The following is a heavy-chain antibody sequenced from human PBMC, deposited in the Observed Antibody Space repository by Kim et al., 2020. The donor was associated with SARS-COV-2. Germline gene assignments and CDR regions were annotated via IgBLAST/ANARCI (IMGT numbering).Heavy chain of an antibody. D-gene: IGHD1-26*01. Sequence: GGSLRLSCAASGFTFSSHAMSWVRQAPGTGLEWVSGIGDSGTTTHYADSGRGRFTISRDNSKNTMYLQMTSLRVEETALYYCAKGEGGIYYSSIDKWGQWTKVTVSS. J-gene: IGHJ3*02. CDR3: AKGEGGIYYSSIDK. CDR1: GFTFSSHA. CDR2: IGDSGTTT. V-gene: IGHV3-23*01.